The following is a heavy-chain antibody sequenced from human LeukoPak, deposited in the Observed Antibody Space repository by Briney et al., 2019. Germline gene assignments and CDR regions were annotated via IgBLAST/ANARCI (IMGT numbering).Heavy chain of an antibody. CDR2: MNPNSGNT. V-gene: IGHV1-8*01. D-gene: IGHD1-20*01. CDR1: GYTFTSYD. CDR3: ARGLTGTTGYYYYMDV. Sequence: ASVKVSCKASGYTFTSYDINWVRQATGQGPEWMGWMNPNSGNTGYAQKFQGRVTMTRNTSISTAYMELSSLRSEDTAVYYCARGLTGTTGYYYYMDVWGKGTTVTISS. J-gene: IGHJ6*03.